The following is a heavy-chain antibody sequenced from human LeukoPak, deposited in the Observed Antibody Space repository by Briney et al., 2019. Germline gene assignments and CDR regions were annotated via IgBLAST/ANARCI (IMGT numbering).Heavy chain of an antibody. Sequence: SETLSLTCTVSGGSISNYYWSWIRQPPGKGLEWIGYIYYSGNTNYNPSLKSRVTISVDTSKNQFSLKLSSVTAADTAVYYCARAGTDGYYYMDVWGKGTTVTVSS. D-gene: IGHD1-1*01. CDR3: ARAGTDGYYYMDV. CDR1: GGSISNYY. CDR2: IYYSGNT. J-gene: IGHJ6*03. V-gene: IGHV4-59*01.